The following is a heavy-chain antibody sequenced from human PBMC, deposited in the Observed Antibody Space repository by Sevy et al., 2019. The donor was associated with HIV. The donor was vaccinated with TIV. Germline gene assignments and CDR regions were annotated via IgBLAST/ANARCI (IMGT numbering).Heavy chain of an antibody. CDR2: ISYDGSNK. V-gene: IGHV3-30-3*01. CDR1: GFTFSSYA. CDR3: ARDHGRGYSGYDYPGY. D-gene: IGHD5-12*01. Sequence: GESLKISCAASGFTFSSYAMHWVRQAPGKGLEWVAVISYDGSNKYYADSVKGRFTISRDNSKNTLYLQMNSLRAEDTAVYYCARDHGRGYSGYDYPGYWGQGTLVTVSS. J-gene: IGHJ4*02.